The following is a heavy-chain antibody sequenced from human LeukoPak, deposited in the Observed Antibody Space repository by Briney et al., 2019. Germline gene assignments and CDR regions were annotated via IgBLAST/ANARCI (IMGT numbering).Heavy chain of an antibody. CDR1: GFMFSNYW. CDR2: IKEDGSEK. D-gene: IGHD4-17*01. Sequence: GGSLRLSCAGSGFMFSNYWMTWVRQAPGKGLEWVANIKEDGSEKYYVDPMKGRFTISRDNAKNSLYLQMNSLRAEDTAVYYCARYGGYYMDVWGKGTTVTVSS. J-gene: IGHJ6*03. V-gene: IGHV3-7*01. CDR3: ARYGGYYMDV.